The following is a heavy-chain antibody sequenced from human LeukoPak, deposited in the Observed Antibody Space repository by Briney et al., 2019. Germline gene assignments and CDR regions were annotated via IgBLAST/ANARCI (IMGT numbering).Heavy chain of an antibody. CDR2: IIPVFSTT. V-gene: IGHV1-69*05. CDR3: VRDGFGEGYNSRRFDP. D-gene: IGHD5-24*01. CDR1: GGIYSSYT. J-gene: IGHJ5*02. Sequence: VASVKVSCKASGGIYSSYTISWVRQAPGQGLEWMGGIIPVFSTTNLAQKFQGRLKISMDESTSTAYMQLSSLRYDDTAVYYCVRDGFGEGYNSRRFDPWGQGTLVIVSS.